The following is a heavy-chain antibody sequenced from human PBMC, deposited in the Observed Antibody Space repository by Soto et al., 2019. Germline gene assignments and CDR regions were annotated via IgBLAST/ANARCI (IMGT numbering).Heavy chain of an antibody. V-gene: IGHV4-4*07. Sequence: NPSETLSLTCTVSNGSISSYYWSWIRQPAGKGLEWIGRIYTSGSTNYNPSLKSRVTMSVDTSKNQFSLKLSSVTAADTAVYYCARDSSGLEAPPNKNNWFDPWGQGTLVTVSS. CDR3: ARDSSGLEAPPNKNNWFDP. CDR2: IYTSGST. D-gene: IGHD6-19*01. J-gene: IGHJ5*02. CDR1: NGSISSYY.